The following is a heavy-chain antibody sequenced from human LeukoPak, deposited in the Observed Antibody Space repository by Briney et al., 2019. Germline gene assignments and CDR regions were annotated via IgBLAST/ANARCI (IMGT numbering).Heavy chain of an antibody. V-gene: IGHV3-30*18. J-gene: IGHJ4*02. CDR2: ISYDGSNK. CDR3: AKVRWDNSGWYYLDY. CDR1: GFTFNDYG. D-gene: IGHD6-19*01. Sequence: GRSLRLSCAASGFTFNDYGMHWVRQAPGKGLEWVAVISYDGSNKYYTDSVKGRFTISGDNSKSTLYLQMNSLRAEDTAVYYCAKVRWDNSGWYYLDYWGQGTLVTVSS.